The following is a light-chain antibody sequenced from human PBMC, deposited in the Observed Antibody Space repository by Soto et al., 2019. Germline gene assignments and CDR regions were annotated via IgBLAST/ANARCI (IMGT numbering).Light chain of an antibody. CDR3: QQYNSWPIT. V-gene: IGKV3D-15*01. Sequence: EIVMTQSPAPLSVSPGETATLSVRASQSINRDLAWYVQKPGQAPRRVIYGASTWGTGVPPRFTGSGYGTEFNLTISGLQSEDFAVYYCQQYNSWPITFGQGTRLEIK. J-gene: IGKJ5*01. CDR2: GAS. CDR1: QSINRD.